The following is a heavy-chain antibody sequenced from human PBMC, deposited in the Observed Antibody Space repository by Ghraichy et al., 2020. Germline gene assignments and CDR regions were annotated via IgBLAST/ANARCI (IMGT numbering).Heavy chain of an antibody. D-gene: IGHD2-21*02. J-gene: IGHJ4*02. CDR2: INHSGST. V-gene: IGHV4-34*01. CDR1: GGSFSGYY. Sequence: SETLSLTCAVYGGSFSGYYWSWIRQPPGKGLEWIGEINHSGSTNYNPSLKSRVTISVDTSKNQFSLKLSSVTAADTAVYYCVVSHTVQYCGGDCLYPGYYWGQGTLVTVSS. CDR3: VVSHTVQYCGGDCLYPGYY.